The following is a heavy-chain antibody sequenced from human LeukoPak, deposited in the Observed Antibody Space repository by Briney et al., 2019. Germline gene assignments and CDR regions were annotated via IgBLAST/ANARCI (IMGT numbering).Heavy chain of an antibody. Sequence: PGRSLRLSCTASGFTFDDYAMSWVRQAPKKGLEWVGFIRIKAYGGTTEYAAPVKGRFTISRDDSKRIAYLQVNSLKTDDTAVYYCTRVVPTTIGDAFDIWGQGTMITVSS. D-gene: IGHD2-2*01. CDR2: IRIKAYGGTT. CDR1: GFTFDDYA. CDR3: TRVVPTTIGDAFDI. V-gene: IGHV3-49*04. J-gene: IGHJ3*02.